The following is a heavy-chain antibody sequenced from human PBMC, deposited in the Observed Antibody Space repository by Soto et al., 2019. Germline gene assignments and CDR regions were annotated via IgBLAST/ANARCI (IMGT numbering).Heavy chain of an antibody. CDR3: ARGQPGLFSFDS. Sequence: PSETLSLTCGVSGGSVSSDFSSWIWIRQTSGKGLEWIGYIYHSGSSYFNPSLVSRGSISIDTSNNQFSLNLTSVTAADTAVYYCARGQPGLFSFDSWGQGILVTVSS. D-gene: IGHD3-9*01. CDR2: IYHSGSS. J-gene: IGHJ4*02. V-gene: IGHV4-30-2*01. CDR1: GGSVSSDFSS.